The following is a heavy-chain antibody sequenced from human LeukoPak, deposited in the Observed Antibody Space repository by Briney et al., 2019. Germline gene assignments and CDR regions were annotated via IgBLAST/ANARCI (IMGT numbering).Heavy chain of an antibody. CDR3: ARSSTPIYAFEI. V-gene: IGHV4-59*01. CDR2: IYYTGST. Sequence: SETLSLTCTVSGGSISPYYWTWIRQPPGKRLEWLGDIYYTGSTNYNPSLKNRVTISVDTSNNQFSLKPTSMTAADTAVYYCARSSTPIYAFEIWGQGTVVTVSS. D-gene: IGHD2/OR15-2a*01. CDR1: GGSISPYY. J-gene: IGHJ3*02.